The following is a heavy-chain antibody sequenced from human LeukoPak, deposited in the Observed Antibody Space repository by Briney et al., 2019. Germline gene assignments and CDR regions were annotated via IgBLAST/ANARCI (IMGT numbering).Heavy chain of an antibody. CDR2: IIPIFGTA. CDR1: GYTFTSYY. J-gene: IGHJ6*03. D-gene: IGHD5-24*01. Sequence: GASVKVSCKASGYTFTSYYMHWVRQAPGQGLEWMGGIIPIFGTANYAQKFQGRVTITADESTSTAYMELSSLRSEDTAVYYCARSRDGYKITHYYYYYYMDVWGKGTTVTISS. V-gene: IGHV1-69*13. CDR3: ARSRDGYKITHYYYYYYMDV.